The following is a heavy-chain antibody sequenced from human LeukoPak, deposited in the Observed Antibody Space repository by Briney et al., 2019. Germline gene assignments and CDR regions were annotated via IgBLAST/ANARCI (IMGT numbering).Heavy chain of an antibody. J-gene: IGHJ4*02. CDR2: FDPEDGKP. Sequence: GASVKVSCKVSGYTLTELSMHWVRQAPGKGLEWMGGFDPEDGKPIYAQKFQGRVTMTEDTSTDTTYMELSSLRSEDTAVYYCAADGGLLLNSWGQGTLDTVSS. CDR3: AADGGLLLNS. CDR1: GYTLTELS. D-gene: IGHD3-22*01. V-gene: IGHV1-24*01.